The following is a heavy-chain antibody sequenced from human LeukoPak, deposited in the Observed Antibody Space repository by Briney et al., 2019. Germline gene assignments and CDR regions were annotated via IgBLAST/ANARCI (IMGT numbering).Heavy chain of an antibody. J-gene: IGHJ4*02. CDR1: GFTVSSNY. CDR3: ARNLYYYDSSGYYYD. Sequence: GGSLRLSCAASGFTVSSNYMSWVRQAPGRGLEWVSAIYTGGSTYYADSVKGRFTISRDNSKNTLYLQMNSLRAEDTAVYYCARNLYYYDSSGYYYDWGQGTLVTVSS. CDR2: IYTGGST. V-gene: IGHV3-66*01. D-gene: IGHD3-22*01.